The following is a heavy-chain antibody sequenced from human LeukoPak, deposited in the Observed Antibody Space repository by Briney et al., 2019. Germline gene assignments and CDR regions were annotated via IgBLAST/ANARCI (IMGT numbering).Heavy chain of an antibody. V-gene: IGHV4-38-2*01. J-gene: IGHJ4*02. D-gene: IGHD3-3*01. CDR2: IHHSGAT. CDR1: GYSITNGYY. CDR3: AVSFGGYDAGFY. Sequence: SETLSLTCDVSGYSITNGYYWGWIRQPPGKGLQWIGSIHHSGATSYNPSLKTRVTTSVDTSKNQFSLRLSSVTAADTAVYFCAVSFGGYDAGFYWGQGTLVTVYS.